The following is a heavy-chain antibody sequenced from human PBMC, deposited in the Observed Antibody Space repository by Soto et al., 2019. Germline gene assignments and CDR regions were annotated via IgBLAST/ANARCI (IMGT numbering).Heavy chain of an antibody. CDR3: AKGSTSSRPYYFDY. CDR2: ITDTGGDT. D-gene: IGHD2-2*01. CDR1: GFTFSSYA. J-gene: IGHJ4*02. V-gene: IGHV3-23*01. Sequence: EVQLLESGGGLAQPGGSLRLSCAASGFTFSSYAMSWVRQSPGKGLEWVSAITDTGGDTYHGDSVRGRFTISRDNTKNTLYLQINSLKAEDMAVYYCAKGSTSSRPYYFDYWGQGTLVTVSS.